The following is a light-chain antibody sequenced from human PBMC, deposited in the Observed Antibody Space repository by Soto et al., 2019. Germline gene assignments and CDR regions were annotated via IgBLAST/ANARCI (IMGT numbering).Light chain of an antibody. V-gene: IGKV3-15*01. CDR2: AAS. CDR1: QSVRSN. Sequence: EIFMTQSPATLSVSAGERATLSCRASQSVRSNLAWYQQKPGQAPRLVIYAASTRATGIPDRFSGSASGTEFTLTISSLQSEDFAVYYCQQYNEWPPFTFGQGTRLEIK. J-gene: IGKJ5*01. CDR3: QQYNEWPPFT.